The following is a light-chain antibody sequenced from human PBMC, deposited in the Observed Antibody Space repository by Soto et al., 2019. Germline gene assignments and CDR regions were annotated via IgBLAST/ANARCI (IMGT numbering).Light chain of an antibody. CDR3: QQYNNWPPTWT. CDR1: QSVISN. V-gene: IGKV3-15*01. J-gene: IGKJ1*01. Sequence: IEMTQSPATLSLSLGHRATISCRASQSVISNLAWYQQKPCQAPRLLIYGVSTRATDIPARFSGSGSGTEFTLTISSLQSEDFAVYYCQQYNNWPPTWTFGQGTKVDIK. CDR2: GVS.